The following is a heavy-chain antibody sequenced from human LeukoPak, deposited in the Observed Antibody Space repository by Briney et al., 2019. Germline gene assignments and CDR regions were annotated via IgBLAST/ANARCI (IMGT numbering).Heavy chain of an antibody. J-gene: IGHJ4*02. CDR2: IYTSGST. CDR3: ARGPPFRFEVVPAAIMSSSWAFDY. V-gene: IGHV4-4*07. Sequence: SETLSLTCTVSGGSISSYYWSWIRQPAGKGLEWIGRIYTSGSTNYNPSLKSRVTMSVDTSKNQFSLKLSSVTAADTAVYYCARGPPFRFEVVPAAIMSSSWAFDYWGQGTLVTVSS. CDR1: GGSISSYY. D-gene: IGHD2-2*01.